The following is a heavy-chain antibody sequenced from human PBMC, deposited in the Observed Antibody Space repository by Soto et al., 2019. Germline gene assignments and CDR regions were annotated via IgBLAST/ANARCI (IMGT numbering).Heavy chain of an antibody. CDR3: ATHSSGWNYYYGMDV. Sequence: PGESLKISCKGSGYSFTIYWISCVRQMPGKGLEWMGRIDPSDSYTNYSPSFQGHVTISADKSISTAYLQWSSLKASDTAMYYCATHSSGWNYYYGMDVWGQGTTVTVSS. V-gene: IGHV5-10-1*01. CDR1: GYSFTIYW. J-gene: IGHJ6*02. D-gene: IGHD6-19*01. CDR2: IDPSDSYT.